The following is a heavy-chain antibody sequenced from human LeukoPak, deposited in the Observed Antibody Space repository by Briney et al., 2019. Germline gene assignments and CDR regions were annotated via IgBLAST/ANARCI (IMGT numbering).Heavy chain of an antibody. V-gene: IGHV3-11*04. J-gene: IGHJ6*04. Sequence: GGSLRLSCAASGFNFSDYYMSWIRQAPGKGLEWISYITSSGSTIYYADSVKGRFTISRDNAKNSLYLQMNSLRAEDTAVYYCAELGITMIGGVWGKGTTVTISS. CDR2: ITSSGSTI. CDR3: AELGITMIGGV. D-gene: IGHD3-10*02. CDR1: GFNFSDYY.